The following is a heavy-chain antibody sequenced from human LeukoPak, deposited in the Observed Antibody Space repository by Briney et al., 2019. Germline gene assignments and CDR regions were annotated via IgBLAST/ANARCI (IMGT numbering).Heavy chain of an antibody. J-gene: IGHJ4*02. CDR2: ITWDGAST. CDR3: ARAAVEHYFDY. Sequence: GGSLRLSCAASGFTFDDYSMHWVRQAPGKGLEWVSLITWDGASTYYADSVKGRFTISRDDSKNSLGLQMNSLRIEDTALYFCARAAVEHYFDYWGQGTLVTVSS. V-gene: IGHV3-43*01. CDR1: GFTFDDYS.